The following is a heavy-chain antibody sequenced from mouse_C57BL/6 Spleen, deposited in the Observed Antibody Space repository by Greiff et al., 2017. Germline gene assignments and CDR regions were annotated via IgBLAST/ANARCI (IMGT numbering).Heavy chain of an antibody. J-gene: IGHJ2*01. D-gene: IGHD1-1*01. CDR1: GFNIKDYY. CDR2: IDPEDGDT. V-gene: IGHV14-1*01. Sequence: LVESGAELVRPGASVKLSCTASGFNIKDYYMHWVKQRPEQGLEWIGRIDPEDGDTEYAPKFQGKATMTADTSSNTAYLQLSSLTSEDTAVYYCRIYYYGSSYYFDYWGQGTTLTVSS. CDR3: RIYYYGSSYYFDY.